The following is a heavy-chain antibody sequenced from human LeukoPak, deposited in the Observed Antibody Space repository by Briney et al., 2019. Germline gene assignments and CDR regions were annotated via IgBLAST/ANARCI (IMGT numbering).Heavy chain of an antibody. Sequence: GGSLRLSCAASGFTVSSNYMSWVRQAPGKGLEWVSVIYSGGSTYYADSVKGRFTISRDNSKNTLYLQMNSLRAEDTAVYYCARAYGSGSYISTYYFDYWGQGTLVTVSS. CDR3: ARAYGSGSYISTYYFDY. V-gene: IGHV3-53*01. CDR1: GFTVSSNY. CDR2: IYSGGST. J-gene: IGHJ4*02. D-gene: IGHD3-10*01.